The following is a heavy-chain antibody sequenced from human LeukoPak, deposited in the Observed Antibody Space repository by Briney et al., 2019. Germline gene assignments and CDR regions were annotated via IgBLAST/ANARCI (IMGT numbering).Heavy chain of an antibody. Sequence: GGSLRLSCAASGFTFSSYSMNWVRQAPGKGLEWVSSISSSSSYIYYADSVKGRFTISRDNAKNSLYLQMNSLRAEDTAVYYYASLPVAADYRVFDAFDIWGQGTMVTVSS. J-gene: IGHJ3*02. V-gene: IGHV3-21*01. D-gene: IGHD4/OR15-4a*01. CDR3: ASLPVAADYRVFDAFDI. CDR1: GFTFSSYS. CDR2: ISSSSSYI.